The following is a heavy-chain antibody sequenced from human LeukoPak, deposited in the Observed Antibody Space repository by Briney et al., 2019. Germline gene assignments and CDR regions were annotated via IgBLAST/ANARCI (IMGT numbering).Heavy chain of an antibody. J-gene: IGHJ6*02. V-gene: IGHV4-61*02. CDR3: ARAKSEWLLYGMDV. CDR1: GGSISSGSYY. CDR2: IYTSGST. D-gene: IGHD3-3*01. Sequence: PSETLSLTCTVSGGSISSGSYYWSWIRQTAGKGLEWIGRIYTSGSTNYNPSLKSRVTISVDTSKNQFSLKLSSVTAADTAVYYCARAKSEWLLYGMDVWGQGTTVTVSS.